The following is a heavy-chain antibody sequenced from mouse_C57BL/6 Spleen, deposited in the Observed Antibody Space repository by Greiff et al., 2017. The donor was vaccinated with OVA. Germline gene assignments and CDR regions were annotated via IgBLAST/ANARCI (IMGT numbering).Heavy chain of an antibody. V-gene: IGHV1-53*01. D-gene: IGHD2-4*01. J-gene: IGHJ4*01. CDR2: INPSNGGT. CDR1: GYTFTSYW. CDR3: AREWVDYDYDEGGYYAMDY. Sequence: QVQLQQPGTELVKPGASVKLSCKASGYTFTSYWMHWVKQRPGQGLEWIGNINPSNGGTNYNEKFKSKATLTVDKSSSTAYMPLSSLTSEDSAVYYCAREWVDYDYDEGGYYAMDYWGQGTSVTVAS.